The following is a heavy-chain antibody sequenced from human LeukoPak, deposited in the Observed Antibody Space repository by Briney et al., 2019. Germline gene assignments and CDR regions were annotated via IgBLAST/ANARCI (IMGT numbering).Heavy chain of an antibody. Sequence: GGSLRLSCAASGFTFSTYAMSWVRQAPGKGLVWVSRINSDGSSTSYADSVKGRFTISRDNAKNTLYLQMNSLRAEDTAVYYCASFSASPSYCSSTSCYAIDYWGQGTLVTVSS. V-gene: IGHV3-74*01. CDR3: ASFSASPSYCSSTSCYAIDY. D-gene: IGHD2-2*01. CDR2: INSDGSST. J-gene: IGHJ4*02. CDR1: GFTFSTYA.